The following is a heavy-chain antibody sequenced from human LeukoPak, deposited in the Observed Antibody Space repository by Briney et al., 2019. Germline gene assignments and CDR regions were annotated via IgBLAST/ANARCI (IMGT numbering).Heavy chain of an antibody. CDR2: IYYSGST. Sequence: SETLSLTCTVSGGSISSYYWSWIRQPPGKGLEWIGYIYYSGSTNYNPSLKSRVTISVDTSKNQFSLKLSSVTAADTAVYYCATDYMATIFSYWGQGTLVTVSS. CDR1: GGSISSYY. CDR3: ATDYMATIFSY. J-gene: IGHJ4*02. V-gene: IGHV4-59*01. D-gene: IGHD5-12*01.